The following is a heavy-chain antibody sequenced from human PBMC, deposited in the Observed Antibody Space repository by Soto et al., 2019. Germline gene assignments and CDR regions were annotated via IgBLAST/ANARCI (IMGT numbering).Heavy chain of an antibody. D-gene: IGHD3-3*01. CDR2: ISYDGSNK. CDR3: ARDKRDLRFLEWSYYFDY. J-gene: IGHJ4*02. CDR1: GFTFSNYA. Sequence: QVQLVESGGGVVQPGRSLRLSCAPSGFTFSNYAMHWVRQAPGKGLEWVAVISYDGSNKYYADSVKGRFTISRDNSKNTLYLQMNSLRAEDTAVYYCARDKRDLRFLEWSYYFDYWGQGILVTVSS. V-gene: IGHV3-30-3*01.